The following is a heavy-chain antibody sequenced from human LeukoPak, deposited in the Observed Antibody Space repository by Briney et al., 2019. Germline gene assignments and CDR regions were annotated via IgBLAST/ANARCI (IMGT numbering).Heavy chain of an antibody. V-gene: IGHV1-18*04. J-gene: IGHJ4*02. D-gene: IGHD3-10*01. CDR1: GYTFTGYY. CDR2: ISAYNGNT. Sequence: GASVKVSCKASGYTFTGYYMHWVRQAPGQGLEWMGWISAYNGNTNYAQKLQGRVTMTTDTSTSTAYMELRSLRSDDTAVYYCARDMVRGVWDYWGQGTLVTVSS. CDR3: ARDMVRGVWDY.